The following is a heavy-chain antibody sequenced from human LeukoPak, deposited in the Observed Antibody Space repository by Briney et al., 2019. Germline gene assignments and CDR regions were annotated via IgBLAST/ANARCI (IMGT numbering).Heavy chain of an antibody. CDR3: ARDGGYCSSTSCST. Sequence: SVKVSCKASGGTFSSYAISWVRQAPGQGLEWMGGIIPIFGTANYAQKFQGRVTITADESTSTAYVELSSLRSEDTAVYYCARDGGYCSSTSCSTWGQGTLVTVSS. D-gene: IGHD2-2*01. CDR2: IIPIFGTA. J-gene: IGHJ5*02. CDR1: GGTFSSYA. V-gene: IGHV1-69*13.